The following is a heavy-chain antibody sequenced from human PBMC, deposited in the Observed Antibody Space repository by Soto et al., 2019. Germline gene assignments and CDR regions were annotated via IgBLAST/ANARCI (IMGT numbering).Heavy chain of an antibody. CDR3: ARGIITTVRGDYGMDV. D-gene: IGHD3-10*01. CDR1: GGSISSYY. J-gene: IGHJ6*02. CDR2: IYTSGST. Sequence: PXGTLSLTFTVSGGSISSYYWSWIRQPAGKGLEWIGRIYTSGSTNYNPSLKSRVTMSVDTSKNQFSLKLSSVTAADTAVYYCARGIITTVRGDYGMDVWGQGTTVTVSS. V-gene: IGHV4-4*07.